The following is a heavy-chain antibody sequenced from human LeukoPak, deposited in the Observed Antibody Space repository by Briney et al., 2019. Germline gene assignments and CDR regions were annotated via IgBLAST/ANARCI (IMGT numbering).Heavy chain of an antibody. CDR1: GGTFSSYA. V-gene: IGHV1-69*04. D-gene: IGHD3-16*02. CDR3: ARDPPRNGGVIVSGDY. J-gene: IGHJ4*02. CDR2: IIPILGIA. Sequence: SVKVSCKASGGTFSSYAISWVRQAPGQGLEWMGRIIPILGIANYAQKFQGRVTITADKSTSTAYMELSSLRSEDTAVYYCARDPPRNGGVIVSGDYWGQGTLVTVSS.